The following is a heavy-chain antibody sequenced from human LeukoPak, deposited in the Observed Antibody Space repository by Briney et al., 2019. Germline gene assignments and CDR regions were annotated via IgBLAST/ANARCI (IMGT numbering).Heavy chain of an antibody. J-gene: IGHJ4*02. Sequence: PGGSLRLSCAASGFTFSSYAMSWVRQAPGKGLEWVSSTSGSGDYIYYADSVQGRFTISRDNSKNTLYLQMNSLRAEDTALYYCAKDHADWNAYYFDYWGQGILVTVSS. V-gene: IGHV3-23*01. CDR3: AKDHADWNAYYFDY. D-gene: IGHD1-1*01. CDR2: TSGSGDYI. CDR1: GFTFSSYA.